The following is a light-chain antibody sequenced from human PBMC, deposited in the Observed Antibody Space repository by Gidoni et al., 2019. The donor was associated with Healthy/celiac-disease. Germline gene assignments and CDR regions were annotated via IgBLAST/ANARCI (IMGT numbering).Light chain of an antibody. CDR2: GAS. Sequence: EIVMTQSPATLSVSPGERATLSCRASQSVSSNLAWYQQKPGQAPRLLIYGASTRATGIPARFSGRGSGTEFILTISSLQSEDFAVYYCQQYNNWPLTFGGGTKVEIK. CDR1: QSVSSN. V-gene: IGKV3-15*01. CDR3: QQYNNWPLT. J-gene: IGKJ4*01.